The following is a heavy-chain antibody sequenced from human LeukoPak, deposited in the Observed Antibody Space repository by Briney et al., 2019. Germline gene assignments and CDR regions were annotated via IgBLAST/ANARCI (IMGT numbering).Heavy chain of an antibody. V-gene: IGHV3-23*01. CDR3: AKDREVGGTIPYYFDY. D-gene: IGHD1-26*01. CDR1: GLTVSSNY. J-gene: IGHJ4*02. Sequence: GGSLRLSCAASGLTVSSNYMSWVRQGPGKGMKWVSIISGSGDTTHYADSVKGRFTISRDNSKNTVYLQMNSLRVEDTAVYYCAKDREVGGTIPYYFDYWGQGSLVSVSS. CDR2: ISGSGDTT.